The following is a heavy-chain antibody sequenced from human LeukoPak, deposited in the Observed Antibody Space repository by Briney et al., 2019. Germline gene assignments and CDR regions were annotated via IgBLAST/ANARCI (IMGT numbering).Heavy chain of an antibody. CDR3: ATYHNTLTAKRSYY. V-gene: IGHV3-7*03. D-gene: IGHD2-21*02. CDR2: IKEDGSDK. Sequence: GGSLRLSCAASEFTFSNYWMTWVRQAPGKGLEWVANIKEDGSDKFYVDSVKGRFTISRDNAGNSLYLQMNSLRAEDTAVYYCATYHNTLTAKRSYYWGQGTLVTVSS. CDR1: EFTFSNYW. J-gene: IGHJ4*02.